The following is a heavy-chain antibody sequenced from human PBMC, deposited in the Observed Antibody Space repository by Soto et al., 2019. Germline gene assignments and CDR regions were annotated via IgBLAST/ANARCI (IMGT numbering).Heavy chain of an antibody. CDR3: ARGTDKYIVATILDY. J-gene: IGHJ4*02. CDR2: IIPIFGTA. Sequence: GASVKVSCKASGGTFSSYAISWVRQAPGQGLEWMGGIIPIFGTANYAQKFQGRVTITVDKSTSTAYMELSSLRSEDTAVYYCARGTDKYIVATILDYRGQGPLVTVS. V-gene: IGHV1-69*06. D-gene: IGHD5-12*01. CDR1: GGTFSSYA.